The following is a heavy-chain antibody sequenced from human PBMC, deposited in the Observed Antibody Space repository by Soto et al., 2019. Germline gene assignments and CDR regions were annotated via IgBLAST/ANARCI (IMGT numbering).Heavy chain of an antibody. V-gene: IGHV1-69*05. Sequence: QVQLVQSGAEVKKPGSSVKVSCKASVGTFSNYGISWVRQAPGQGLEWMGGIIPIFGIANYGQKFQGRGTITTDESTSTAYMELSSLRSEDTAVYYCARPMRYYYENSGQSPWFDPWGQGTLVTVS. CDR1: VGTFSNYG. CDR2: IIPIFGIA. D-gene: IGHD3-22*01. J-gene: IGHJ5*02. CDR3: ARPMRYYYENSGQSPWFDP.